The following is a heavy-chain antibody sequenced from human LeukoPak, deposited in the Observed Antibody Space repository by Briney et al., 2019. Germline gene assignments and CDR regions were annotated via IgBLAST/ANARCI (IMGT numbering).Heavy chain of an antibody. CDR3: AKDQAVGLNYYYYGMDV. J-gene: IGHJ6*02. V-gene: IGHV3-30*18. CDR2: ISYDGSNK. Sequence: PGRSLRLSCAASGFTFSSYGMHWVRQAPGKGLEWVAVISYDGSNKYYADSVKGRFTISRDNSKNTLYLQMNSPRAEDTAVYYCAKDQAVGLNYYYYGMDVWGQGTTVTVSS. CDR1: GFTFSSYG. D-gene: IGHD1-26*01.